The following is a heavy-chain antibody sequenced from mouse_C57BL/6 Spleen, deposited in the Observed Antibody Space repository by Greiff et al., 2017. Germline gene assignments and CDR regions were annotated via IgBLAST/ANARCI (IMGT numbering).Heavy chain of an antibody. J-gene: IGHJ3*01. CDR3: ANPYGNYETWFSY. Sequence: EVQLQQSGPELVKPGASVKMSCKASGYTFTDYNMHWVKQSHGKSLEWIGYINPNNGGTSYNQKFKGKATLTVNKSSSTAYMELRSLTSEDSAVYYCANPYGNYETWFSYWGQGTLVTVSA. CDR2: INPNNGGT. D-gene: IGHD2-1*01. V-gene: IGHV1-22*01. CDR1: GYTFTDYN.